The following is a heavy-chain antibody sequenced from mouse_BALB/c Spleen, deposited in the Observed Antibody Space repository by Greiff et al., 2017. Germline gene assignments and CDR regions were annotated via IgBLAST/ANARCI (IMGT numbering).Heavy chain of an antibody. V-gene: IGHV5-17*02. CDR3: ARRTTATAMDY. CDR1: GFTFSSFG. CDR2: ISSGSSTI. Sequence: EGKLVESGGGLVQPGGSRKLSCAASGFTFSSFGMHWVRQAPEKGLEWVAYISSGSSTIYYADTVKGRFTISRDNPKNTLFLQMTSLRSEDTAMYYCARRTTATAMDYWGQGTSVTVSS. D-gene: IGHD1-2*01. J-gene: IGHJ4*01.